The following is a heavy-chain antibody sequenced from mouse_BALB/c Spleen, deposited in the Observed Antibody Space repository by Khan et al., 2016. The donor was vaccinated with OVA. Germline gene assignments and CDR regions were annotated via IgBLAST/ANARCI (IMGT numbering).Heavy chain of an antibody. CDR1: GYPFTNYG. V-gene: IGHV9-3*02. CDR3: ARSRWLLPAMDY. Sequence: QIQLVQSGPELKKPGETVKISCKASGYPFTNYGMNWVKQAPGKVLKWMGWINTNTGEPTYAEEFKGRFAFSLETSASTAYLQINNLKNEDTATYFCARSRWLLPAMDYWGQGTSGTVSS. D-gene: IGHD2-3*01. J-gene: IGHJ4*01. CDR2: INTNTGEP.